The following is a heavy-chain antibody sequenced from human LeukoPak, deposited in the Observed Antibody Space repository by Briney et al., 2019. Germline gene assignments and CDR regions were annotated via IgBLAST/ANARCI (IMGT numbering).Heavy chain of an antibody. J-gene: IGHJ4*02. D-gene: IGHD3-22*01. CDR1: GGSISSSNW. V-gene: IGHV4-4*02. CDR2: INHSGTT. CDR3: ARTSYYDSSGYYLGY. Sequence: SETLSLTCVVSGGSISSSNWWSWVRQPPEKGLEWIGEINHSGTTNYNPSLKSRVTISVDTSKNQFSLKLSSVTAADTAVYYCARTSYYDSSGYYLGYWGQGTLATVSS.